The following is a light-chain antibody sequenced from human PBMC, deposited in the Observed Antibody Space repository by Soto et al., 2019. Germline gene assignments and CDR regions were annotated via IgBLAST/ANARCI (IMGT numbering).Light chain of an antibody. Sequence: IQMTQSPSSLSASVGDRVTITCRASQDIRNDLGWFQQKPGKAPKRLIYTASSLQSGVPARFSGSGSGTDFTLTISSLQPEDFATYYCLQKYFYPFTFGPGTKVDIK. CDR2: TAS. CDR1: QDIRND. CDR3: LQKYFYPFT. V-gene: IGKV1-6*01. J-gene: IGKJ3*01.